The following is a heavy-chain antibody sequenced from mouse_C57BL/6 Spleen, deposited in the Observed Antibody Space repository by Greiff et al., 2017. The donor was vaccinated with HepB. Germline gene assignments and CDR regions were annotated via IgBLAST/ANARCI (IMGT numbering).Heavy chain of an antibody. D-gene: IGHD2-4*01. CDR3: ARHAPLYEYGGAWFAY. Sequence: VQLVESGAELVKPGASVKLSCKASGYTFTEYTIHWVKQRSGQGLEWIGWFYPGSGSIKYNEKFKDKATLTADKSSSTVYMELSRLTSEDSAVYFCARHAPLYEYGGAWFAYWGQGTLVTVSA. J-gene: IGHJ3*01. V-gene: IGHV1-62-2*01. CDR2: FYPGSGSI. CDR1: GYTFTEYT.